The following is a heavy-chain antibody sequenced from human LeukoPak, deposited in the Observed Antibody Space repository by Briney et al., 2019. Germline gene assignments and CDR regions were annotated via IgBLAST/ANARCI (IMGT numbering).Heavy chain of an antibody. CDR2: IYYTET. V-gene: IGHV4-59*02. CDR1: GGSVSDYY. D-gene: IGHD2-8*01. CDR3: ARVAPLGYCTNGVCSHFDY. J-gene: IGHJ4*02. Sequence: SETLSLTCTVSGGSVSDYYWGWIRQSLGKALEWIGYIYYTETSYNPSLKSRVTISADTSRDQFPLKLSSVTAADTAVYYCARVAPLGYCTNGVCSHFDYWGQGTLVTVSS.